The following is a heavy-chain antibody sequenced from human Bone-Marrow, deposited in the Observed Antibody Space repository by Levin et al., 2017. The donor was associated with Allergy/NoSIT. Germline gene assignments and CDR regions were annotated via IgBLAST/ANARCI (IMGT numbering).Heavy chain of an antibody. CDR2: IRGSGIGT. V-gene: IGHV3-23*01. D-gene: IGHD5-18*01. CDR1: GFTFGSDV. J-gene: IGHJ3*02. CDR3: ARDGQLRAYDI. Sequence: GGSLRLSCVASGFTFGSDVMSWVRQAPGKGLEWVSDIRGSGIGTHYADSVQGRFTISRDNSKNTLYLQMNGLRVDDTAVYYCARDGQLRAYDIWGQGTMVTVSS.